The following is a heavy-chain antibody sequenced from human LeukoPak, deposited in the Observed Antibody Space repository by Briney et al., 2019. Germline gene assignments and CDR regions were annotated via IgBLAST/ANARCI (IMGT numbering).Heavy chain of an antibody. Sequence: ASVKVSCKASGYTFTSYAMNWVRQAPGQGLEWMGWINTNTGNPTYAQGFTGRFVFSLDTSVSTAYLQISGLKAEDTAVYYCARDLDYYDSSGYYDYWGQGTLVTVSS. V-gene: IGHV7-4-1*02. D-gene: IGHD3-22*01. CDR1: GYTFTSYA. J-gene: IGHJ4*02. CDR2: INTNTGNP. CDR3: ARDLDYYDSSGYYDY.